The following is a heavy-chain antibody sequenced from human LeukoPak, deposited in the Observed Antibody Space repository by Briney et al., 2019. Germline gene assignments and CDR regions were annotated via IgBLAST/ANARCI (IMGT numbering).Heavy chain of an antibody. D-gene: IGHD3-10*01. J-gene: IGHJ4*02. CDR1: GFTFGDYA. V-gene: IGHV3-49*04. Sequence: GGSLRLSCTTSGFTFGDYAMSWVRQVPGKGLEWVGFIRSKAYGGTAEYAASVKGRFTISRDDSKSIASLQMNSLKTEDTGVYYCSRRGIWFGSLALDYWGQGTLVTVSS. CDR2: IRSKAYGGTA. CDR3: SRRGIWFGSLALDY.